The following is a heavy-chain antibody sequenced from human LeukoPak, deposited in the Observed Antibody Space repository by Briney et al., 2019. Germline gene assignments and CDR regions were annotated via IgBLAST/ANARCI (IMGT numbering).Heavy chain of an antibody. CDR2: IRYDGSNK. Sequence: GGSLRLSCAASGFTFSSYGMHWVRQAPGKGLEWVAFIRYDGSNKYYADSVKGRFTISRDNSKNTLYLQMNSLRAEDTAVYYCARDEYGTTFAFDIWGQGTMVTVSS. D-gene: IGHD1-1*01. J-gene: IGHJ3*02. CDR1: GFTFSSYG. V-gene: IGHV3-30*02. CDR3: ARDEYGTTFAFDI.